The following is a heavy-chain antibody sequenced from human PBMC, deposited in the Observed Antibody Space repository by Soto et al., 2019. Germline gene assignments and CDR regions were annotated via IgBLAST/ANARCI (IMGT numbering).Heavy chain of an antibody. Sequence: PGGSLRLSCAASGFTFSSYGMHWVRQAPGKGLEWVAVIWYDGSNKYYADSVKGRFTISRDNSKNTLYLQMNSLRAEDTAVYYCARDLVAVTGTGYYYYYGMDVWGQGTTVTVSS. D-gene: IGHD6-19*01. CDR1: GFTFSSYG. CDR3: ARDLVAVTGTGYYYYYGMDV. V-gene: IGHV3-33*01. CDR2: IWYDGSNK. J-gene: IGHJ6*02.